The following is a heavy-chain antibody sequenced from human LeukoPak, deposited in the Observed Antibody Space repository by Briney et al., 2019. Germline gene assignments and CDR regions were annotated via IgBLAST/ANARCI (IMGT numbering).Heavy chain of an antibody. Sequence: GGSLRLSCAASGLTVSSNYMSWVRQAPGKGLEWVSIIYSGGSTFYADSVKGRFTISRDDSKNTLYLQMNSLRAEDTAVYYCARGGSYLSAFDIWGQGTMVTVSS. D-gene: IGHD1-26*01. CDR1: GLTVSSNY. J-gene: IGHJ3*02. V-gene: IGHV3-53*01. CDR2: IYSGGST. CDR3: ARGGSYLSAFDI.